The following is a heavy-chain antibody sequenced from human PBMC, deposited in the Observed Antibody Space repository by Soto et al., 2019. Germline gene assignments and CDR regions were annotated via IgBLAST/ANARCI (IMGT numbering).Heavy chain of an antibody. D-gene: IGHD4-17*01. CDR3: ARDEEVDYSDYGGSDYYNAMDV. J-gene: IGHJ6*02. V-gene: IGHV4-31*03. Sequence: SETLSLTCTVSGDSISSGGYYWSWIRQHPGKGLEWIGYIYYTGSRYYNPSLKSRVTISVDTSKNEFSLKLSSVTAADTAVYFCARDEEVDYSDYGGSDYYNAMDVCCQAISVTVFS. CDR2: IYYTGSR. CDR1: GDSISSGGYY.